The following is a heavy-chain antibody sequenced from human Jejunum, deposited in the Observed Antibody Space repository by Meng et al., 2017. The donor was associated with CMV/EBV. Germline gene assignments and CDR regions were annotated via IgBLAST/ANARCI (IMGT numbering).Heavy chain of an antibody. V-gene: IGHV3-30*02. CDR2: IRRDGSDK. CDR3: AKGRRGTVVPSAQYFDS. J-gene: IGHJ4*02. D-gene: IGHD1-14*01. CDR1: FSAFA. Sequence: FSAFAMHWVRQGPGQGLEWVAFIRRDGSDKYYEDSVKGRFTISRDSTKNTVYLEMNSLREEDTGVYYCAKGRRGTVVPSAQYFDSWGQGTLVTVSS.